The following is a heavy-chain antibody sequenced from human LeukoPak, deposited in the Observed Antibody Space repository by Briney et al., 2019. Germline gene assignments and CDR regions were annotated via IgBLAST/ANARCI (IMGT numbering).Heavy chain of an antibody. J-gene: IGHJ6*02. CDR1: GSTFDSYW. CDR3: ARNRGHYDSSGYPYYYYYYGMDV. CDR2: IKQDESEK. D-gene: IGHD3-22*01. Sequence: GGSRRLSCAASGSTFDSYWMTWVRQAPARGLEWVANIKQDESEKYYVDSVKGRFTISRDNAKNSLYLQMNSLRAEDTAVYYCARNRGHYDSSGYPYYYYYYGMDVWGQGTTVTVSS. V-gene: IGHV3-7*01.